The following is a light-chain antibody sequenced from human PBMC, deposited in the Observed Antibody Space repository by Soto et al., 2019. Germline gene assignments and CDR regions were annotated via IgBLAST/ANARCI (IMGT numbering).Light chain of an antibody. V-gene: IGLV2-14*01. CDR2: EVT. J-gene: IGLJ1*01. Sequence: QAVVTQPASVSGSPGQSNTISCTGTSSDIGGYNFVSWYQQHPGKAPKLIISEVTNRPSGVSNRFSGSKSGNTASLTISGLQAEDEADYYCSSYSSSTFYVFGTGTKLTVL. CDR3: SSYSSSTFYV. CDR1: SSDIGGYNF.